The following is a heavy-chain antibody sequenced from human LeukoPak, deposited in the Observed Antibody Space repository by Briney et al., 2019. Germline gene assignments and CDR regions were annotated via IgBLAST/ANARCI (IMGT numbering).Heavy chain of an antibody. CDR1: GGTFSSYA. Sequence: VASVKVSCKASGGTFSSYAISWVRQAPGQGLEWMGGIIPIFGTANYAQKFQGRVTITADESTSTAYMELSSLRSEDTAVYYCARAPISRAMVRGVIGVDRSNYYYYYMDVWGKGTTVTISS. V-gene: IGHV1-69*13. CDR2: IIPIFGTA. CDR3: ARAPISRAMVRGVIGVDRSNYYYYYMDV. J-gene: IGHJ6*03. D-gene: IGHD3-10*01.